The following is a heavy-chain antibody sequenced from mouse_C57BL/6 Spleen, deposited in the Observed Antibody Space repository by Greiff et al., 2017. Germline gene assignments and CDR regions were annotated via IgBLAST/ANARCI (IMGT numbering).Heavy chain of an antibody. Sequence: VQLKQSGPELVKPGASVKIPCKASGYTFTDYNMDWVKQSHGKSLEWIGDINPNNGGTIYTQKFKGKATLTVDKSSSTAYMELRSLTSEDTAVYYCARDFRSAMDYWGQGTSVTVSS. V-gene: IGHV1-18*01. J-gene: IGHJ4*01. CDR1: GYTFTDYN. CDR3: ARDFRSAMDY. CDR2: INPNNGGT.